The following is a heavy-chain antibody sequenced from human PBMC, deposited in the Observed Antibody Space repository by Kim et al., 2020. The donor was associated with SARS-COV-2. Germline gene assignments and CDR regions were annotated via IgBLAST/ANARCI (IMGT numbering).Heavy chain of an antibody. D-gene: IGHD5-12*01. CDR2: RSFNGSNQ. CDR1: RFIFSKYG. V-gene: IGHV3-30*18. CDR3: AKDFLEMATIAYDAFEM. Sequence: GGSLRLSCTASRFIFSKYGMHWVRQAPGKGLEWVAMRSFNGSNQYYVDSVKGRFTISKDNSKNTLYLQMNSLRLEDTAVYYCAKDFLEMATIAYDAFEMWGQGTLVTVSS. J-gene: IGHJ3*02.